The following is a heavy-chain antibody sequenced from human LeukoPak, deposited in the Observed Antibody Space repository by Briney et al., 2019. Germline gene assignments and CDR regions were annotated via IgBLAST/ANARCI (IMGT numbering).Heavy chain of an antibody. Sequence: KSSETLSLTCTVSGGSISSGSYYWGWLRQPAGKGLEWIGRIYTSGSTNYNPSLKSRVTISVDTSKNQFSLKLSSVTAADTAVYYCARGGIVVPAAWFDPWGQGTLVTVSS. CDR2: IYTSGST. J-gene: IGHJ5*02. CDR3: ARGGIVVPAAWFDP. D-gene: IGHD2-2*01. V-gene: IGHV4-61*02. CDR1: GGSISSGSYY.